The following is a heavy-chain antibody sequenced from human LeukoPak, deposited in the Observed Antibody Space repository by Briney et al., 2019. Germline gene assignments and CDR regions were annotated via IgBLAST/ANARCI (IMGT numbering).Heavy chain of an antibody. CDR3: AREANPDYGGNSPLYYYYYYMDV. J-gene: IGHJ6*03. V-gene: IGHV4-61*02. Sequence: SETLSLTCTVSGGSISSGGYYWSWIRQPAGRGLEWIGRIYTSGSTNYNPSLKSRVTMSVDTSKNQFSLKLSSVTAADTAVYYCAREANPDYGGNSPLYYYYYYMDVWGKGTTVTVSS. CDR2: IYTSGST. D-gene: IGHD4-23*01. CDR1: GGSISSGGYY.